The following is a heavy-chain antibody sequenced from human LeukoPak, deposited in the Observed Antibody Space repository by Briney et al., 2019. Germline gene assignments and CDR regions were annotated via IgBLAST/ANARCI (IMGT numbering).Heavy chain of an antibody. CDR1: GFTFGSYA. D-gene: IGHD2-21*02. V-gene: IGHV3-23*01. CDR2: ISGSGGST. J-gene: IGHJ4*02. Sequence: GGSLRLSCAASGFTFGSYAMNWVRQAPGKGLEWVASISGSGGSTAYADSVKGRFTISRDNSKNTLYLQMNSLRAEDTAVYYCAKGADCGGDCFRLTFHYWGQGTLVTVSS. CDR3: AKGADCGGDCFRLTFHY.